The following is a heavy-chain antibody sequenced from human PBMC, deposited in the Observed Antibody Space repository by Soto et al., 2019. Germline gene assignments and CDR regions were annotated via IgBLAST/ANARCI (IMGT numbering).Heavy chain of an antibody. V-gene: IGHV4-34*01. Sequence: SETLSLTCAADGESFIGHYWYWIRQPPGKGLEWIGDINHRGNTNYNSSLKSRVTISIDTSKSQFSLRLTSLIDTDTAVYYCARAAPRDSSGLYFDFWGQGSLVTVSS. CDR2: INHRGNT. D-gene: IGHD6-19*01. CDR3: ARAAPRDSSGLYFDF. J-gene: IGHJ4*02. CDR1: GESFIGHY.